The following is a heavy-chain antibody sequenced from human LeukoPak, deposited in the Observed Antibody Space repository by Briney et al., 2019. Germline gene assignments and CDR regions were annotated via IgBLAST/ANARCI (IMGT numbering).Heavy chain of an antibody. CDR2: IYTSGST. Sequence: IYTSGSTNYTPSLKSRVTMSVGTSKNQFSLKLSSVTAADTAVYYCARATYGDYGGYYFDYWGQGTLVTVSS. V-gene: IGHV4-4*07. D-gene: IGHD4-17*01. J-gene: IGHJ4*02. CDR3: ARATYGDYGGYYFDY.